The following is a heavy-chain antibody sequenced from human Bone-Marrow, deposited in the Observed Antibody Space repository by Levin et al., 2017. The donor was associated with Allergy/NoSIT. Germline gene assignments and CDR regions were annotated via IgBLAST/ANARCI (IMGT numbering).Heavy chain of an antibody. CDR2: IKSKTDGGTT. CDR3: TTDDSRPAHVRRTTADYTMVDYY. J-gene: IGHJ4*02. V-gene: IGHV3-15*07. Sequence: AGGSLRLSCAASGFTFSNAWMNWVRQAPGKGLEWVGRIKSKTDGGTTDYAAPVKGRFTISRDDSKNTLYLQMNSLKTEDTAVYYCTTDDSRPAHVRRTTADYTMVDYYWGQGTLVTVSS. CDR1: GFTFSNAW. D-gene: IGHD3-10*01.